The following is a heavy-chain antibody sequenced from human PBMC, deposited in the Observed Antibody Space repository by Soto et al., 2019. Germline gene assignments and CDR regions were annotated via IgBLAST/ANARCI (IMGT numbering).Heavy chain of an antibody. CDR1: GGTFSSYA. D-gene: IGHD3-22*01. J-gene: IGHJ6*02. Sequence: GASVKVSCKASGGTFSSYAISWVRQAPGQGLEWMGGIIPIFGTANYAQKFQGRVTITADESTSTAYMELSSLRSEDTAVYYCARAPNLARPINMIVNYYYYYGMDVWGQGTTVTVSS. CDR3: ARAPNLARPINMIVNYYYYYGMDV. V-gene: IGHV1-69*13. CDR2: IIPIFGTA.